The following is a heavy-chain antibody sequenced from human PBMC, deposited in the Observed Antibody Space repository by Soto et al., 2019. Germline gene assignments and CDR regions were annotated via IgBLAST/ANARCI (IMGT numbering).Heavy chain of an antibody. CDR1: GYTFTDYY. D-gene: IGHD7-27*01. CDR2: VDPEDDAT. V-gene: IGHV1-69-2*01. CDR3: ATWGIEIRAHFDY. J-gene: IGHJ4*02. Sequence: EVQLVQSGAEVKKPGATVKISCKVSGYTFTDYYIHWVQQAPGKGLEWMGLVDPEDDATVFAEKFQDRVTMTADTSTGIAYMELSGLRYDDTAVYYCATWGIEIRAHFDYWGQGTPVTVSS.